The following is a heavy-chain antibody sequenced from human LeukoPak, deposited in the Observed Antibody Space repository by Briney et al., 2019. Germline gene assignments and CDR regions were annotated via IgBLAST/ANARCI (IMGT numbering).Heavy chain of an antibody. D-gene: IGHD2-2*01. J-gene: IGHJ2*01. V-gene: IGHV4-59*01. CDR1: GGPISSYY. CDR2: IYYSGST. CDR3: AILRYCSSTSCYFDWYFDL. Sequence: SETLSLTCTVSGGPISSYYWSWIRQPPGKGLEWIGYIYYSGSTNYNPSLKSRVTISVDTSKNQFSLKLSSVTAADTAVYYCAILRYCSSTSCYFDWYFDLWGRGTLVTVSS.